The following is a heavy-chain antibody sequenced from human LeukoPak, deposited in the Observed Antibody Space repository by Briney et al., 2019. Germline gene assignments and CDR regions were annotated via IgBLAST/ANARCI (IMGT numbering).Heavy chain of an antibody. CDR3: AILPGY. CDR1: GFVVSNNY. CDR2: IYSDGDT. V-gene: IGHV3-66*02. J-gene: IGHJ4*02. Sequence: GGSLRLSCVASGFVVSNNYMSWVRQAPGKGLKWVSVIYSDGDTHYADSVEGRFIISRDNSKNTLYLQMNSLRLDDTGVYYCAILPGYWGQGTLVTVSS.